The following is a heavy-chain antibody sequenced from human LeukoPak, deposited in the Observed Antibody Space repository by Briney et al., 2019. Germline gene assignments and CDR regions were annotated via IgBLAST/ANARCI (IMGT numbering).Heavy chain of an antibody. CDR3: ARKGPEHLPTYFDH. CDR1: DGSITTDDYF. J-gene: IGHJ4*02. V-gene: IGHV4-30-2*01. D-gene: IGHD2-21*01. Sequence: SQTLSLTCTVSDGSITTDDYFWSWIRQPPGKGLEWIGYIWPSGSTNYNPSLSGRVAISLDKSRNHFTLMVSAVTAADTAFYYCARKGPEHLPTYFDHWGRGILVTVSS. CDR2: IWPSGST.